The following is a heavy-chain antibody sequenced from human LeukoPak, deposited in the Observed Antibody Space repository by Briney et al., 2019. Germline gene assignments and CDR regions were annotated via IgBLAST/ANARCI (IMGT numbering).Heavy chain of an antibody. Sequence: RSSETLSLTCTVSGGSISSYYWSWIRQPPGKGLEWIGEINHSGSTNYNPSLKSRVTISVDTSKNQFSLKLSSVTAADTAVYYCARTPSGIVGATKWWFDPWGQGTLVTVSS. V-gene: IGHV4-34*01. D-gene: IGHD1-26*01. CDR2: INHSGST. CDR3: ARTPSGIVGATKWWFDP. CDR1: GGSISSYY. J-gene: IGHJ5*02.